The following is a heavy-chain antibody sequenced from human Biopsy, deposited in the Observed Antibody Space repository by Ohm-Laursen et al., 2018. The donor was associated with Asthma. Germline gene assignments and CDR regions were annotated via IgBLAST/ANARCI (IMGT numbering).Heavy chain of an antibody. CDR1: GGTFNTYV. CDR3: ARKAGSCISRTCYSLDF. V-gene: IGHV1-69*13. D-gene: IGHD2-2*01. J-gene: IGHJ4*02. Sequence: AASVTVSCKSLGGTFNTYVIGWVRQAPGQGLEWMGGINSVFGTTTYPQKFQDRVTITADDSTGTVYMELSSLRSEDTAVYYCARKAGSCISRTCYSLDFWGQGTLVTVSS. CDR2: INSVFGTT.